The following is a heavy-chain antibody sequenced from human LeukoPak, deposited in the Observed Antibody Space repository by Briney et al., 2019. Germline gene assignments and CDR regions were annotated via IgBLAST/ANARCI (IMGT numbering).Heavy chain of an antibody. Sequence: GGSLRLSCAASGFTFSSYAMSWVRQAPGKGLEWVSVISGSGGSTYYADSMKGRFTISRDNSKNSLYLQMNNLRAEDTAIYYCAKEAVAGTNWFDPWGQGTLVTVSS. J-gene: IGHJ5*02. CDR2: ISGSGGST. V-gene: IGHV3-23*01. D-gene: IGHD6-19*01. CDR1: GFTFSSYA. CDR3: AKEAVAGTNWFDP.